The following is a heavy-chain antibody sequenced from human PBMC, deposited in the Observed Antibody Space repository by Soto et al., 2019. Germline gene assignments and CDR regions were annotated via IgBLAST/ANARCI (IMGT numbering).Heavy chain of an antibody. J-gene: IGHJ4*02. D-gene: IGHD5-12*01. V-gene: IGHV3-7*05. CDR1: GFTFSSYW. CDR2: IKQDGSEK. Sequence: GGSLRLSCAASGFTFSSYWMSWVRQAPGKGLEWLANIKQDGSEKYYVDSVKGRFTISRDNAKNSLYLQMNSLRAEDTAVYYCAREVGDGYNYIDYWGQGTLVTVSS. CDR3: AREVGDGYNYIDY.